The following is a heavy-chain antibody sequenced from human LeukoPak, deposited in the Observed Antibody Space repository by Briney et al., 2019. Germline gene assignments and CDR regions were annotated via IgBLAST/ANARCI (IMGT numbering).Heavy chain of an antibody. CDR3: AKGTHSGYSYGYYYYYHMDV. V-gene: IGHV3-23*01. Sequence: GGSLRLSCAASGFTFSSYAMNWVRQAPGKGLEWVSTISGIGGSTYYGDSVKGRFTISRGNSENTLSLQMNSLRAEDTAVYYCAKGTHSGYSYGYYYYYHMDVWGKGTTVIVSS. J-gene: IGHJ6*03. D-gene: IGHD5-18*01. CDR2: ISGIGGST. CDR1: GFTFSSYA.